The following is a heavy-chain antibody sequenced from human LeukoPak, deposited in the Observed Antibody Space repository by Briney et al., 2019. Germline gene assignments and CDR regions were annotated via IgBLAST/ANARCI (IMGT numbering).Heavy chain of an antibody. CDR2: ISYDGSNK. D-gene: IGHD3-10*01. V-gene: IGHV3-30*18. CDR1: GFTFSSYG. J-gene: IGHJ4*02. Sequence: GRSLRLSCAASGFTFSSYGMHWVRQAPGKELEWVAVISYDGSNKYYADSVKGRFTISRDNSKNTLYLQMNSLRAEDTAVYYCAKDLDYYGSGRILPHYWGQGTLVTVSS. CDR3: AKDLDYYGSGRILPHY.